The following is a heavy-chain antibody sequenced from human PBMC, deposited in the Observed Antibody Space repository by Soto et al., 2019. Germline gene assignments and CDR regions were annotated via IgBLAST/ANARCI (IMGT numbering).Heavy chain of an antibody. CDR2: INPHSGGT. J-gene: IGHJ4*02. V-gene: IGHV1-2*02. Sequence: ASVKVSCKTSGYTFTGYYIYWVRQAPGQGLEWMGWINPHSGGTDSSQKFQGRVTMTRDTSISTAYMELSRLRSDDAAVYYCAGTSCSSTTCPTTYWGQGTLVTVSS. CDR3: AGTSCSSTTCPTTY. CDR1: GYTFTGYY. D-gene: IGHD2-2*01.